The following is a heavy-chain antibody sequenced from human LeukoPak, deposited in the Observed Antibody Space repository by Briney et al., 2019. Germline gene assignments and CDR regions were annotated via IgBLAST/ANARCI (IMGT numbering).Heavy chain of an antibody. CDR3: TKEVDCPSDCLFFHS. CDR2: INRRGHT. V-gene: IGHV3-43*01. Sequence: GGSLRLSCAASGYTFDRFTIHWVRQTPGKGLEWVSLINRRGHTFYADSVKGRLTISRDNSRHSVFLQMNTLRPEDTALYHCTKEVDCPSDCLFFHSWGQGTLVTVSS. D-gene: IGHD2-21*02. CDR1: GYTFDRFT. J-gene: IGHJ4*02.